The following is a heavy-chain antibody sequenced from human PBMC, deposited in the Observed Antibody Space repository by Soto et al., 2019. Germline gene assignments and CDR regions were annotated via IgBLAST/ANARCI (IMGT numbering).Heavy chain of an antibody. CDR1: GFSFSTYL. CDR2: IKQGGNEK. V-gene: IGHV3-7*01. Sequence: LRLSCAASGFSFSTYLMSWVRQAPGKGLEWVANIKQGGNEKFYVDSVKGRFTISRDNDEKSLYLQMDSLRVEDTAVYYCVGALTYEVPYYYYGMDVWGQGTTVTVSS. J-gene: IGHJ6*02. CDR3: VGALTYEVPYYYYGMDV. D-gene: IGHD3-16*01.